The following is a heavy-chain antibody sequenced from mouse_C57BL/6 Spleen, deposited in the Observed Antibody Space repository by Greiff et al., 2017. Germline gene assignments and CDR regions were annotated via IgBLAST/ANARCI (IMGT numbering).Heavy chain of an antibody. V-gene: IGHV5-15*01. CDR3: ARHDYGSSYPFAY. Sequence: EVQVVESGGGLVQPGGSLKLSCAASGFTFSDYGMAWVRQAPRKGPEWVAFISNLAYSIYYADTVTGRFTISRENAKNTLYLEMSSLRSEDTAMYYCARHDYGSSYPFAYWGQGTLVTVSA. J-gene: IGHJ3*01. CDR1: GFTFSDYG. D-gene: IGHD1-1*01. CDR2: ISNLAYSI.